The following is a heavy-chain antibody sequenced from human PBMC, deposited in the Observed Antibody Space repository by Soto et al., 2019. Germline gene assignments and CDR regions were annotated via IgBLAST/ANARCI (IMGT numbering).Heavy chain of an antibody. V-gene: IGHV3-7*03. CDR2: IKRDGSEK. CDR1: GFMFGSYW. CDR3: ARVRATDYEIDY. J-gene: IGHJ4*02. Sequence: PGGSLRLSCTASGFMFGSYWMTWVRHVPGKGLQWVANIKRDGSEKYYVDFVKGRFTISRDNADNSVFLDMNNLRVDDTATYYCARVRATDYEIDYWGQGALVTASS. D-gene: IGHD4-17*01.